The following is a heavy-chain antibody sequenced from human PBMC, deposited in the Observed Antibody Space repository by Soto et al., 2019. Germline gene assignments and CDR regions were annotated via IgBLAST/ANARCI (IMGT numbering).Heavy chain of an antibody. D-gene: IGHD3-10*01. Sequence: PGGSLRLSCAAYGFTVSSYYMSWVRQAPGKGLEWVSVIYSGGSTYYADSVKGRFTISRDNSKNTLYLQMNSLRAEDTAVYYCVKDSRDSMVRGVIIPPGYWGQGTLVTVSS. CDR1: GFTVSSYY. V-gene: IGHV3-53*01. CDR3: VKDSRDSMVRGVIIPPGY. CDR2: IYSGGST. J-gene: IGHJ4*02.